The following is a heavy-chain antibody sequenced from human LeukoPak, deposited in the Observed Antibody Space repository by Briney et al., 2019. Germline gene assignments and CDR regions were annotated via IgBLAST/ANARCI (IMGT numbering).Heavy chain of an antibody. CDR2: FHDSGIT. J-gene: IGHJ5*02. V-gene: IGHV4-59*08. D-gene: IGHD5-12*01. CDR3: ARGGSSGPYGRFDP. CDR1: GGSFSTYY. Sequence: SETLSLTRTLSGGSFSTYYWSWLRQPPGKGLEWIGYFHDSGITNYNSSLKSRISISGDTSKNQFSMKLNSLTAADTAVYYCARGGSSGPYGRFDPWGQGTLVTVSS.